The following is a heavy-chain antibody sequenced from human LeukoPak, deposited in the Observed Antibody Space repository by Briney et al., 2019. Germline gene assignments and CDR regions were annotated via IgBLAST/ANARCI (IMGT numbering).Heavy chain of an antibody. CDR1: GFTLSNAW. J-gene: IGHJ4*02. Sequence: GGSLRLSCAASGFTLSNAWMNWVRQAPSKGLEWVGLIKSKTNGETRDYAAPVKGRFTISRDDSDNTLYLQMNSLKNEDTAVYYCAKTDLIYLYYFDYWGQGTLVTVSS. CDR2: IKSKTNGETR. V-gene: IGHV3-15*01. D-gene: IGHD3-3*01. CDR3: AKTDLIYLYYFDY.